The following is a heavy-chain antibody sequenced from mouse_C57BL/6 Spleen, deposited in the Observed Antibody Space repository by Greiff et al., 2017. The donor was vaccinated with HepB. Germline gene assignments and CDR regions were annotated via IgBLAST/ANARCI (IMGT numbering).Heavy chain of an antibody. Sequence: VQLQQSGAELVRPGASVKLSCKASGYTFTDYYINWVKQRPGQGLEWIARIYPGSGNTYYNEKFKGKATLTAEKSSSTAYMQLSSLTSEDSAVYFCARDYYGFAYWGQGTQVTVSA. D-gene: IGHD1-1*01. V-gene: IGHV1-76*01. CDR1: GYTFTDYY. J-gene: IGHJ3*01. CDR3: ARDYYGFAY. CDR2: IYPGSGNT.